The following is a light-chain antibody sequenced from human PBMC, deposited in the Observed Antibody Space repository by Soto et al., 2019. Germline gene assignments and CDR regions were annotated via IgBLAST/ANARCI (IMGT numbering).Light chain of an antibody. Sequence: NVMTQSPATLSVSPGERATLSCRASQSVSSNLAWYQQKPGQAPRLLIYGASTRATGIPARFSGSGSGTEFTLTISSLQSEDFAVYYCQQNNNWPPLTFGGGTKVEIK. J-gene: IGKJ4*01. CDR3: QQNNNWPPLT. CDR2: GAS. V-gene: IGKV3-15*01. CDR1: QSVSSN.